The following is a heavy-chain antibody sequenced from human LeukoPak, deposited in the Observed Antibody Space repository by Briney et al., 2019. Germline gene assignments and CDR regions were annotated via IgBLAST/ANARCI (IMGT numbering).Heavy chain of an antibody. CDR2: IYTSGST. CDR3: ARAYDD. D-gene: IGHD3-16*01. J-gene: IGHJ4*02. V-gene: IGHV4-61*02. Sequence: PSETLSLTCTVSGGSISSGSYYWSWIRQPAGKGLEWIGRIYTSGSTNYNPSLKSRVTISVDTSKNQFSLKLSSVTAADTAVYYCARAYDDWGQGTLVTVSS. CDR1: GGSISSGSYY.